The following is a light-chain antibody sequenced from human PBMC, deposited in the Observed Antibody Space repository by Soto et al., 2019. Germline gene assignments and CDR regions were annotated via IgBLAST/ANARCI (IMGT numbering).Light chain of an antibody. J-gene: IGKJ4*01. CDR2: DAI. CDR1: QSVSNF. V-gene: IGKV3-11*01. CDR3: QQRTKWLT. Sequence: EVVLIQSPATLSLSPGERATLSCRASQSVSNFLAWYQQKPGQAPRLLIYDAINRATGIPARFSGSGSGTDFTLTISSLEPEDFAVYFCQQRTKWLTFGGGTRIEIK.